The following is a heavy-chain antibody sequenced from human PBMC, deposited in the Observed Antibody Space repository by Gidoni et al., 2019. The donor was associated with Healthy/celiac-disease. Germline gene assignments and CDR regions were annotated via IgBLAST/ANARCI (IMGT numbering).Heavy chain of an antibody. CDR3: ARDSGSYSRYYYYGMDV. V-gene: IGHV4-4*02. Sequence: QVQLQESGPGLVKPSGTLSLTSAVSGGSISSSNWWRWVRQPPGKGLEWIGEIYHSGSTNYNPSLKSRVTISVDKSKNQFSLKLSSVTAADTAVYYCARDSGSYSRYYYYGMDVWGQGTTVTVSS. D-gene: IGHD1-26*01. CDR1: GGSISSSNW. J-gene: IGHJ6*02. CDR2: IYHSGST.